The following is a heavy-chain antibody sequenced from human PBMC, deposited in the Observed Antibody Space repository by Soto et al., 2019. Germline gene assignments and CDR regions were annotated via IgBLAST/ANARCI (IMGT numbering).Heavy chain of an antibody. V-gene: IGHV2-5*02. D-gene: IGHD3-3*01. CDR2: IYWGDEK. J-gene: IGHJ4*02. Sequence: QITLNESGPTLVKPTETLTLTCTFSGFSLSTSGVGVGWIRQSPGKAPEWLALIYWGDEKRYSASLKSRLTISKDTSKNQVVLTMANLDPADTATYHCAHRVLRTVFGLVTTTAIYFDFWGQGTPVAVSS. CDR1: GFSLSTSGVG. CDR3: AHRVLRTVFGLVTTTAIYFDF.